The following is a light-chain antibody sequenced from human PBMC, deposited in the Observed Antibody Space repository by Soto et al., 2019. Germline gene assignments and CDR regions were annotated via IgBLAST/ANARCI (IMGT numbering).Light chain of an antibody. CDR2: KAS. Sequence: DIQMTQSPSTLSGSLGDRFTITCLASQTISSWLAWYQQKPGKAPKLLIYKASTLKSGVPSRFSGSGSGTEFTLTISSLQPDDFTPYYCQHYNSYSEAFGQGTKVDIK. V-gene: IGKV1-5*03. CDR1: QTISSW. CDR3: QHYNSYSEA. J-gene: IGKJ1*01.